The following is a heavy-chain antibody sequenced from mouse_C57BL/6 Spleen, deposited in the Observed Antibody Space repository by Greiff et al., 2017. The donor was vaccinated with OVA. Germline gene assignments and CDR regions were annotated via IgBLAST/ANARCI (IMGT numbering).Heavy chain of an antibody. CDR3: AKTGTTVVARDYAMDY. J-gene: IGHJ4*01. D-gene: IGHD1-1*01. CDR1: GFSLTSYG. V-gene: IGHV2-5*01. Sequence: VQRVESGPGLVQPSQSLSITCTVSGFSLTSYGVHWVRQSPGKGLEWLGVIWRGGSTDYNAAFMSRLSITKDNSKSQVFFKMNSLQADDTAIYYCAKTGTTVVARDYAMDYWGQGTSVTVSS. CDR2: IWRGGST.